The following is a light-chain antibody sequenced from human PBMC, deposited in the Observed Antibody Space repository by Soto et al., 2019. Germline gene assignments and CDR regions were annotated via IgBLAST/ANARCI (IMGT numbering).Light chain of an antibody. CDR1: QSVSSSY. CDR2: GAS. Sequence: EIVFTQSPGTLSLSPGERATLSCRASQSVSSSYLAWYQQKHGQAPRLLIYGASSRATGIPNRFSGSGSGTDGTITISRLQTEDVAVYYGQQYGNSTQTFGQGTKVDIK. V-gene: IGKV3-20*01. CDR3: QQYGNSTQT. J-gene: IGKJ1*01.